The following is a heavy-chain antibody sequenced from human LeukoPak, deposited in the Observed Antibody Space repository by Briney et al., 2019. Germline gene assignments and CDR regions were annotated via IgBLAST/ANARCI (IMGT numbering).Heavy chain of an antibody. CDR3: ARGEWELLDAFDI. Sequence: SETLSLTCTVSGGSISSYYWSWIRQPPGKGLEWIGRIYTSGSTNYNPSLKSRVTMSVDTSKNQFSLKLSSVTAADTAVYYCARGEWELLDAFDIWGQGTMVTVSS. CDR1: GGSISSYY. V-gene: IGHV4-4*07. D-gene: IGHD1-26*01. J-gene: IGHJ3*02. CDR2: IYTSGST.